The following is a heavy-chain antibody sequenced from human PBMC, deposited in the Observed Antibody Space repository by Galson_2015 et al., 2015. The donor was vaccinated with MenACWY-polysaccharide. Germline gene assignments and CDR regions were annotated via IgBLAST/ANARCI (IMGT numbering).Heavy chain of an antibody. Sequence: SLRLSCAASGPRFSGSGMHWVRQAPGKGLEWVAVIQYDGTTKVYADSVKGRFSISRDNSKNPLYLEMKSMRADDTALYYCAREGSRIVFHAFDVWGQVTMVTVSS. CDR1: GPRFSGSG. CDR2: IQYDGTTK. J-gene: IGHJ3*01. D-gene: IGHD6-13*01. V-gene: IGHV3-33*01. CDR3: AREGSRIVFHAFDV.